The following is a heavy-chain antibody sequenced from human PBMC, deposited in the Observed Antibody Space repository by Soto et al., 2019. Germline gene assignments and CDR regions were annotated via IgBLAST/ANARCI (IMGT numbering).Heavy chain of an antibody. J-gene: IGHJ4*02. V-gene: IGHV3-74*01. CDR1: GFTFSSYW. D-gene: IGHD3-3*02. CDR2: INSDGSST. Sequence: EVQLVESGGGLVQPGGYLRLSCVASGFTFSSYWMHWVRQAPGKGLVWVSRINSDGSSTYYADSVKGRFTISRDNAKNTLYLQMNRLRADDTAVYYCARHLAGNMDYWGQGTLVTVSS. CDR3: ARHLAGNMDY.